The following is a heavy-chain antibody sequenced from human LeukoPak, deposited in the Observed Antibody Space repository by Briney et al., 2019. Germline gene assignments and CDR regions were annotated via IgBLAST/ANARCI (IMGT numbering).Heavy chain of an antibody. CDR2: IKEDGSEK. CDR3: AYSRSSLAAGY. Sequence: PGGSLRLSCAASGFSFSSFWLSWVRQAPEKGLEWVANIKEDGSEKYYVDSVKGRFTISRDNAKKSLYLQMSSLRAEDTAVYYCAYSRSSLAAGYWGQGTLVTVSS. J-gene: IGHJ4*02. CDR1: GFSFSSFW. D-gene: IGHD2-15*01. V-gene: IGHV3-7*03.